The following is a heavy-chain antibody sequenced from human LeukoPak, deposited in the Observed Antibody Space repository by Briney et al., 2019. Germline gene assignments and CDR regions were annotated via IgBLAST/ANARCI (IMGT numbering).Heavy chain of an antibody. D-gene: IGHD3-22*01. CDR3: ASSGYSPPGY. V-gene: IGHV3-7*01. CDR1: RFTFTGNW. J-gene: IGHJ4*02. Sequence: GGSLRLSCAASRFTFTGNWMSWVRQAPGEGLEWVANIGPDGSEKYYVDSVKGRFTISRDNAKKSLYLEMNSLRAEDTATYYCASSGYSPPGYWGQGTLVTVSS. CDR2: IGPDGSEK.